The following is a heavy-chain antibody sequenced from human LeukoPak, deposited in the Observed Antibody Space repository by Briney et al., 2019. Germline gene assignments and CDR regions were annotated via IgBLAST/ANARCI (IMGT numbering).Heavy chain of an antibody. CDR2: IYHSGST. D-gene: IGHD2-15*01. Sequence: ASETLSLTCAVSGCSISSGYYWGWIRQPPGKGLEWIGSIYHSGSTYYNPSLKSRVTISVDTSKNQFSLKLSSVTAADTAVYYCAAYCSGGSCYSDSDYWGQGTLVTVSS. CDR1: GCSISSGYY. V-gene: IGHV4-38-2*01. CDR3: AAYCSGGSCYSDSDY. J-gene: IGHJ4*02.